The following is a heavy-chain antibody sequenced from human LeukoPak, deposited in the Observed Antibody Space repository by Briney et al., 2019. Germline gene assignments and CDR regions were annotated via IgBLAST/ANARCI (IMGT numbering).Heavy chain of an antibody. CDR3: SRRAGEYSHPYDY. J-gene: IGHJ4*02. V-gene: IGHV3-53*01. CDR2: IYTDNT. CDR1: GFTFSSNS. Sequence: GGSLRLSYTVSGFTFSSNSMSWVRQAAGKGVEWVSFIYTDNTHYADSVKGRFTISRHNSKNTLYLQMNSLRAEDTAIYYCSRRAGEYSHPYDYWGQGTLVTVSS. D-gene: IGHD2-15*01.